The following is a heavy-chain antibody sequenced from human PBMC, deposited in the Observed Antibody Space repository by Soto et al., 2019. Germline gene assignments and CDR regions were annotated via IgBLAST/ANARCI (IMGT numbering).Heavy chain of an antibody. Sequence: QVQLVQSGAEVKKPGASVKVSCKASGYTFTSYDINWVRQATGQGLEWMGWMNPNSGNTGYAQKFQGRVTMTSNISIRSADMEPGSQRSEDTAGYYCVFLYPAGDVWGQGTTVTVSS. CDR3: VFLYPAGDV. J-gene: IGHJ6*02. CDR1: GYTFTSYD. D-gene: IGHD3-16*01. CDR2: MNPNSGNT. V-gene: IGHV1-8*01.